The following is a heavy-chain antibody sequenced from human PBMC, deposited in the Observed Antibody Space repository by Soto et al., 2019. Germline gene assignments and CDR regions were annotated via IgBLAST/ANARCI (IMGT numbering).Heavy chain of an antibody. J-gene: IGHJ5*02. V-gene: IGHV4-59*01. D-gene: IGHD3-10*01. CDR3: ARESGDGSGGFDP. Sequence: SETLSLTCTVSGGSISSYYWSWIRQPPGKGLEWIGYIYYSGSTNYNPSLKSRVTISVDTSKNQFSLKLSSVTAADTAVYYCARESGDGSGGFDPWGQGTLVTVSS. CDR1: GGSISSYY. CDR2: IYYSGST.